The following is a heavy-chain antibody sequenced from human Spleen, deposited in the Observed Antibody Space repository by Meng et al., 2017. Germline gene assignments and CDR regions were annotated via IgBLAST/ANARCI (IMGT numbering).Heavy chain of an antibody. D-gene: IGHD2-2*01. CDR2: INAVFGTT. V-gene: IGHV1-69*05. J-gene: IGHJ4*02. Sequence: SVKVSCKALGGIFSNYVIGWVRQAPGQGLEWMGGINAVFGTTNYAQKFQGRVTITTDESTSTVYMELTRLTSEDTAVYFCARKAGNCISTTCYSLEYWGQGTVVTVSS. CDR1: GGIFSNYV. CDR3: ARKAGNCISTTCYSLEY.